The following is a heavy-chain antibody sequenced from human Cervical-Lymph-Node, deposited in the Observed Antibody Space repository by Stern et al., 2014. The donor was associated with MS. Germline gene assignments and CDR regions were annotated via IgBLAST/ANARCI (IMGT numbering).Heavy chain of an antibody. CDR2: SYYSGST. CDR3: ARGVGGSGSYYYYGMDV. D-gene: IGHD3-10*01. J-gene: IGHJ6*02. CDR1: GGSISNFY. V-gene: IGHV4-59*01. Sequence: VQLQESGPGLVKPSETLSLTCTVSGGSISNFYWTWIRQPPGKGLEWIGYSYYSGSTNYNPSLKSRVTISVDTSRNQVSLKLTSVTAADTAVYYCARGVGGSGSYYYYGMDVWGQGTTVTVSS.